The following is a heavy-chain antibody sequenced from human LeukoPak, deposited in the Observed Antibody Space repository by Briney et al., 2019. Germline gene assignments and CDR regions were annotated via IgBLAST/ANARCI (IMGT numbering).Heavy chain of an antibody. V-gene: IGHV3-30*18. D-gene: IGHD6-13*01. CDR3: AKDRHSSSWYFDY. CDR1: GFTFSSYG. Sequence: GRSLRLSCAASGFTFSSYGMHWVRQAPGEGLEWVAVISYDGSNKYYADSVQGRFTISRDNSKNTLYLQMNSLRAEDTAVYYCAKDRHSSSWYFDYWGQGTLVTVSS. CDR2: ISYDGSNK. J-gene: IGHJ4*02.